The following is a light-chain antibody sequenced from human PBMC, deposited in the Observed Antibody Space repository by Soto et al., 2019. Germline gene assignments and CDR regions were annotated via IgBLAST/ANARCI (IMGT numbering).Light chain of an antibody. CDR2: GAS. Sequence: AIRMTQSPSSFSASTGDRVTITCRGSQGIGNNLAWYQRKPGRAPKLLISGASTLQIGVPSRFSGSGSGTAFTLTINYLQSEDFAIYYCQHYYSHPPTFGQGTNVEIK. V-gene: IGKV1-8*01. J-gene: IGKJ1*01. CDR1: QGIGNN. CDR3: QHYYSHPPT.